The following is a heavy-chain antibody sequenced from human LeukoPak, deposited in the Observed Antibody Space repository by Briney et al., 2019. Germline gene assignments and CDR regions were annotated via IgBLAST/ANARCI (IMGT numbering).Heavy chain of an antibody. CDR3: AKHKGAGSRYSYSMDV. CDR1: GFTFVTFA. D-gene: IGHD6-13*01. J-gene: IGHJ6*03. CDR2: ISGSGGGT. Sequence: GGSPRLSCAASGFTFVTFAMGWVRQAPGKGLEWVSTISGSGGGTSYADSVKGRFTISRDNSKNTLYLQMNSLRAEDTAVYYCAKHKGAGSRYSYSMDVWGKGATVTVSS. V-gene: IGHV3-23*01.